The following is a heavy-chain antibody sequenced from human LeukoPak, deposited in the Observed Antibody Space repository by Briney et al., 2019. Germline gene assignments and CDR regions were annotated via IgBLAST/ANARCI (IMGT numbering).Heavy chain of an antibody. CDR3: AKKLGSCIGDGCSPANYFDY. CDR2: ITTGSKT. CDR1: GFTFSNYA. V-gene: IGHV3-23*01. Sequence: QSGGSLRLSCAASGFTFSNYAMSWVRQAPGKGLEWVSTITTGSKTYYADSVKGRFTISRDTSRNTLYLQMNSLRAEDTALYYCAKKLGSCIGDGCSPANYFDYWGQGTLVTVSS. D-gene: IGHD2-15*01. J-gene: IGHJ4*02.